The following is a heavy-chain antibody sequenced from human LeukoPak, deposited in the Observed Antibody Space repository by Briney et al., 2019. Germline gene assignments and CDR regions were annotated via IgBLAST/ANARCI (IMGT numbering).Heavy chain of an antibody. CDR2: INPNSGDT. V-gene: IGHV1-2*02. Sequence: ASVKVSCKASGYTFTGYYMHWVRQAPGQELEWMGWINPNSGDTNYAQKFQGRVTMTRDTSISTAYMELSRLRSDDTAVYYCATVGIVDTAMITYFDYWGQGTLVTVSS. J-gene: IGHJ4*02. CDR1: GYTFTGYY. CDR3: ATVGIVDTAMITYFDY. D-gene: IGHD5-18*01.